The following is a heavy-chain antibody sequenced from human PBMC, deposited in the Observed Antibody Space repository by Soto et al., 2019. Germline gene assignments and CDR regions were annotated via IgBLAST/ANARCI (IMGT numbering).Heavy chain of an antibody. D-gene: IGHD6-19*01. CDR3: ATTSGHYSSAWQRLDV. V-gene: IGHV1-2*02. J-gene: IGHJ6*02. Sequence: QVQLVQSGAEVKKPGASVKVSCKASGYTFTAYHVHWVRQAPGQGLEWMAWINPYNGATNYAQRFQDRVTLTSDTSISTAYMEINKLTADDSAVYYSATTSGHYSSAWQRLDVWGRGTTVTVSS. CDR1: GYTFTAYH. CDR2: INPYNGAT.